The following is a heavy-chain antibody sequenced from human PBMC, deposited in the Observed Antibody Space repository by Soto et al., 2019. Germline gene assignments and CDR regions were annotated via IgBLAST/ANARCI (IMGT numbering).Heavy chain of an antibody. CDR3: ARAAYYYGAGRRTGGMDV. Sequence: QVQLVQSGAEVKKPGSSVKVSCKASGGTFSSYAISWVRQAPGQGLEWMGGIITIFGTANYAQKFQGKVTITADESTSTDYMETSTVRPEDTAVYYCARAAYYYGAGRRTGGMDVWGQGTTVTVSS. CDR2: IITIFGTA. V-gene: IGHV1-69*01. CDR1: GGTFSSYA. D-gene: IGHD3-10*01. J-gene: IGHJ6*02.